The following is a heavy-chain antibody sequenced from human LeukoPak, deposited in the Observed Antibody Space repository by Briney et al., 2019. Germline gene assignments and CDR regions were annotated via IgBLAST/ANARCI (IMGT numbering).Heavy chain of an antibody. CDR2: ISSSSSYI. D-gene: IGHD3-3*01. V-gene: IGHV3-21*01. J-gene: IGHJ4*02. Sequence: SGGSLRLSCAASGFTFSSYSMNWVRQAPGKGLEWVSSISSSSSYIYYADSVKGRFTISRDNAKNSLYLQMNSLRAEDTAVYYCARIQRDDFWSGYYLYYFDYWGQGTLVTVSS. CDR1: GFTFSSYS. CDR3: ARIQRDDFWSGYYLYYFDY.